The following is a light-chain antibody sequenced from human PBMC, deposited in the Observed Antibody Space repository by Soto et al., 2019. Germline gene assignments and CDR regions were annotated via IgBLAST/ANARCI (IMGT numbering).Light chain of an antibody. J-gene: IGLJ2*01. CDR2: QDS. V-gene: IGLV3-1*01. CDR1: KLGDKY. CDR3: RAWGSSAVV. Sequence: SYELTQPPSVSVSPGQTASITCSGDKLGDKYACWYQQKPGQSPVLVIYQDSKRPSGIPERFSGSNSGNTATLTIRGTQAMDHADSYRRAWGSSAVVFGGGTKLTVL.